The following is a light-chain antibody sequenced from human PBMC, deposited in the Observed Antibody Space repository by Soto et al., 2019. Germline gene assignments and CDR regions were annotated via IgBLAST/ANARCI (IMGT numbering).Light chain of an antibody. Sequence: QSVLTQPPSASGTPGQRVTISCSGSSSNIGSNYVYWYQQLPGTAPKLLIYRNNQRPSGVPDRFSGSKSGTSASLAISGPRSEDEADYYCAAWDDSLSGLYVFGTGTKLTVL. J-gene: IGLJ1*01. CDR3: AAWDDSLSGLYV. CDR2: RNN. V-gene: IGLV1-47*01. CDR1: SSNIGSNY.